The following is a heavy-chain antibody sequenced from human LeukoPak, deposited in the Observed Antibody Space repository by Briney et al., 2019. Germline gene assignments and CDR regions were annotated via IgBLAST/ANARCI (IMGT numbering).Heavy chain of an antibody. CDR2: IYPGDADT. Sequence: GESLKISCKGSGDSFTSYWIGWVRQMPGKGLEWIGIIYPGDADTRYSSSFQGQVTISADKAISTACLQWRRLKASATAMSYCARPAGSGSSWYGYWGKGTLVTVSS. D-gene: IGHD6-13*01. CDR3: ARPAGSGSSWYGY. CDR1: GDSFTSYW. J-gene: IGHJ4*02. V-gene: IGHV5-51*01.